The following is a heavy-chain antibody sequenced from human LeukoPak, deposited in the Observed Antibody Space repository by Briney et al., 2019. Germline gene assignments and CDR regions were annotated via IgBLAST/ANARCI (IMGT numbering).Heavy chain of an antibody. D-gene: IGHD4-11*01. CDR2: ISGSGGST. Sequence: PGGSLRLSCAASGFTFSNYAMNWVRQAPGKGLEWVSGISGSGGSTYYADSVKGRFTISRDNSKNTLYLQMISLRAEDTVVYYCAKDRYSNYGNWFDPWGQGTLVTVFS. CDR3: AKDRYSNYGNWFDP. CDR1: GFTFSNYA. V-gene: IGHV3-23*01. J-gene: IGHJ5*02.